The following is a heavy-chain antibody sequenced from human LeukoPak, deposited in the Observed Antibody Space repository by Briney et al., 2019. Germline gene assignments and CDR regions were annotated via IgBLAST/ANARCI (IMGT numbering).Heavy chain of an antibody. CDR2: ISSSSSYI. CDR3: ASSDIPVVPDNNWFDP. V-gene: IGHV3-21*01. CDR1: GFTFSSYS. D-gene: IGHD2-2*01. Sequence: SGGSLRLSCAASGFTFSSYSMSWVRQAPGKGLEWVSSISSSSSYIYYADSVKGRFTISRDNAKNSLYLQMNSLRAGDTAVYYCASSDIPVVPDNNWFDPWGQGTLVTVSS. J-gene: IGHJ5*02.